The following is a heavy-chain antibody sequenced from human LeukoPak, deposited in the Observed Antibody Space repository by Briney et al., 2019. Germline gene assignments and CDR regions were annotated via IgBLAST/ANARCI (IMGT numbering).Heavy chain of an antibody. CDR3: GNQCSGGTCPEH. D-gene: IGHD2-15*01. V-gene: IGHV3-7*01. J-gene: IGHJ1*01. Sequence: GGSLRLSCAASGFSISRYWMTWVRQAPGKGLEWVGNIHHDGNVKHYVDSVRGRFTISRDNAKNSVYLQMNSLRAEDSAFYFCGNQCSGGTCPEHWGQGTQVTVSS. CDR2: IHHDGNVK. CDR1: GFSISRYW.